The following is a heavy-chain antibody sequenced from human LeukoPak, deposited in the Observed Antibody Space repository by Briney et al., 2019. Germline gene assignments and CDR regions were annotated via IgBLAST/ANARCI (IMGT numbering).Heavy chain of an antibody. Sequence: SETLSLTCTVSGGSISSSSYYWGWIRQPPGKGLEWIGSIYYSGSTYYNPSLKSRVTISVDTSKNQFSLKLSSVTAADTAVYYCARVLRFLEWSPTYYYYYYMDVWGKGTTVTVSS. V-gene: IGHV4-39*01. J-gene: IGHJ6*03. CDR1: GGSISSSSYY. CDR3: ARVLRFLEWSPTYYYYYYMDV. D-gene: IGHD3-3*01. CDR2: IYYSGST.